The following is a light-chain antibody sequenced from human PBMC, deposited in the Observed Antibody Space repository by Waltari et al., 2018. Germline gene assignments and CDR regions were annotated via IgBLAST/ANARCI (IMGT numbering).Light chain of an antibody. V-gene: IGKV4-1*01. CDR2: WAS. CDR1: QSVLNSAKNENS. CDR3: QQYYDTPFT. Sequence: DIVMTQSPDSLAVSLGERATINCKSSQSVLNSAKNENSLAWYPQKPGQPPKLLIYWASTRESGVPDRFSGSGSGTDFTLTISSLQAEDVAVYYCQQYYDTPFTFGPGTKVDIK. J-gene: IGKJ3*01.